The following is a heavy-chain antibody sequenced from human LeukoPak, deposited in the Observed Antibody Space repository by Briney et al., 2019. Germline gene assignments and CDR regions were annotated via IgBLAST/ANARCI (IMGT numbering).Heavy chain of an antibody. CDR3: ARSASLWFGELWSYYYGMDV. J-gene: IGHJ6*02. D-gene: IGHD3-10*01. V-gene: IGHV1-8*01. CDR2: VNPNSGNT. CDR1: GYTFTSYD. Sequence: ASVKVSCKASGYTFTSYDINWVRQATGQGLEWMGWVNPNSGNTGYAQKFQGRVTMTRNTSISTAYMELSSLRSEDTAVYYCARSASLWFGELWSYYYGMDVWGQGTTDTVSS.